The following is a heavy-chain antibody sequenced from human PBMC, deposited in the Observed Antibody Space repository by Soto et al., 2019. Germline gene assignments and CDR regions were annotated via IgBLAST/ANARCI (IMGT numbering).Heavy chain of an antibody. CDR1: GFTFGDYA. D-gene: IGHD3-10*01. Sequence: GGSLRLSCTGSGFTFGDYAMSWSRQAPGKGLEWVGVIRSKAYGETTDYAASVKGRFTISRDNAKNSLYLQMNSLRAEDTAVYYCARESPRDPWRGYFDYWGQGTLVTVSS. CDR2: IRSKAYGETT. V-gene: IGHV3-49*03. CDR3: ARESPRDPWRGYFDY. J-gene: IGHJ4*02.